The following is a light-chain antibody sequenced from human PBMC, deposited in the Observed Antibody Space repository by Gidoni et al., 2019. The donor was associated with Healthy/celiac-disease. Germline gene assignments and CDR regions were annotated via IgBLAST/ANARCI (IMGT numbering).Light chain of an antibody. CDR2: AAS. J-gene: IGKJ2*01. Sequence: DIQMTQSPSSLSASVGDRVTIPCRASQSISSYLNWYQQKQGKAPKLLIYAASSFQSGVPSRFSGSGSGTDFTLTISSLQPEDFATYYCQQSYSTPPMYTFGQGTKLEIK. V-gene: IGKV1-39*01. CDR1: QSISSY. CDR3: QQSYSTPPMYT.